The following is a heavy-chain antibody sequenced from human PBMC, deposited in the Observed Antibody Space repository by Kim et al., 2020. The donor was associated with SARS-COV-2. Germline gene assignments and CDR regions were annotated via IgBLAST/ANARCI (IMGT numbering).Heavy chain of an antibody. Sequence: SETLSLTCTVSGGSISSSSYYWGWIRQPPGKGLEWIGSIYYSGSTYYNPSLKSRVTISVDTSKNQFSLKLISVTAADTALYYCARRSVRGAIALDYWGQG. D-gene: IGHD3-10*01. V-gene: IGHV4-39*01. CDR3: ARRSVRGAIALDY. CDR2: IYYSGST. CDR1: GGSISSSSYY. J-gene: IGHJ4*02.